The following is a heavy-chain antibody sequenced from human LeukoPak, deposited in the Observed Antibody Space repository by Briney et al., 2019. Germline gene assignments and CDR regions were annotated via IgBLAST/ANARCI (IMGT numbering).Heavy chain of an antibody. CDR1: GGSFSGYY. Sequence: SETLSLTCAVYGGSFSGYYWSWIRQPPGKGLEWIGEINHSGSTNYNPSLKSRVTISVDTSKNQFSLKLSSVTAVDTAVYYCARTILPAQNAGAFDIWGPGTMVTVAS. CDR3: ARTILPAQNAGAFDI. V-gene: IGHV4-34*01. J-gene: IGHJ3*02. CDR2: INHSGST. D-gene: IGHD2-2*01.